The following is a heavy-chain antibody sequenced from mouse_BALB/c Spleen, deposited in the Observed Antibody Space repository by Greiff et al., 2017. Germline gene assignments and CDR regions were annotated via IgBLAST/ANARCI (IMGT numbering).Heavy chain of an antibody. CDR3: AETTYYGSSYWYFDV. J-gene: IGHJ1*01. V-gene: IGHV1-74*01. CDR2: IDPSDSET. CDR1: GYSFTSYW. D-gene: IGHD1-1*01. Sequence: QVQLQQSGPQLVRPGASVKISCKASGYSFTSYWMHWVKQRPGQGLEWIGMIDPSDSETRLNQKFKDKATLTVDKSSSTAYMQLSSPTSEDSAVYYCAETTYYGSSYWYFDVWGAGTTVTVSS.